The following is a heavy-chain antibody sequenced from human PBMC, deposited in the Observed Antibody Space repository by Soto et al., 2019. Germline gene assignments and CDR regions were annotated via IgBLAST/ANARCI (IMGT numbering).Heavy chain of an antibody. CDR2: ISWNSGSI. Sequence: EVQLVESGGGLVQPGRSLRLSCAASGFTFDDYAMHWVRQAPGKGLEWVSGISWNSGSIGYADSVKGRFTISRDNAKNSLYLQMTSLRAEDTALYYCAQVSTLGGWGGMDVWGQGTTVTVSS. CDR3: AQVSTLGGWGGMDV. J-gene: IGHJ6*02. V-gene: IGHV3-9*01. CDR1: GFTFDDYA. D-gene: IGHD3-16*01.